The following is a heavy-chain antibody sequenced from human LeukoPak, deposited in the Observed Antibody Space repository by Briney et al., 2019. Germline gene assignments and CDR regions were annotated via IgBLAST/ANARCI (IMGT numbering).Heavy chain of an antibody. CDR3: ARSVDTAMVLFDY. CDR2: MYPGDSDT. J-gene: IGHJ4*02. D-gene: IGHD5-18*01. CDR1: GYSLTSYW. Sequence: GESLKIFCKGSGYSLTSYWIGWVRQVPGKGLEWRGIMYPGDSDTRYSASFQGQVTISADKSISTAYLQWSSLKASDTAMYYCARSVDTAMVLFDYWGQGTLVTVSS. V-gene: IGHV5-51*01.